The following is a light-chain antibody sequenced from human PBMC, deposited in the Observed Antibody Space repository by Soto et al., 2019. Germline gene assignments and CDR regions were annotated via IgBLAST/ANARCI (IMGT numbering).Light chain of an antibody. CDR3: QQYDNVPP. J-gene: IGKJ5*01. CDR2: DAS. Sequence: DIQMTQSPSSLSASVGDRVTITCQASQDISNYLNWYQQKPGKAPKLLIYDASNLETGVPSRFSGSGSGTDFTFTISSQQPEDNATYYCQQYDNVPPFGHAKRLQI. CDR1: QDISNY. V-gene: IGKV1-33*01.